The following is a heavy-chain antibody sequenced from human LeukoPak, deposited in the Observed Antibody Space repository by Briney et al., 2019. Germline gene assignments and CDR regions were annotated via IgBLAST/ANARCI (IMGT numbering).Heavy chain of an antibody. CDR1: GDSINSIRYY. CDR2: IYYSGST. J-gene: IGHJ4*02. V-gene: IGHV4-31*03. CDR3: ARTVGFTAFGGFDS. D-gene: IGHD3-10*01. Sequence: SQTLSLTCTVSGDSINSIRYYWSWIRQHPGRGLEWIGFIYYSGSTYATPSLKSRVLISIDTSQNQFYFQLTSVTAADTAVYYCARTVGFTAFGGFDSWGQGSLVTVSS.